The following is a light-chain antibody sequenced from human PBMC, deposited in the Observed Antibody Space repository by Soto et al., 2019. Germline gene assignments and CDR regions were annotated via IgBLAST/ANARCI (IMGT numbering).Light chain of an antibody. J-gene: IGLJ1*01. V-gene: IGLV2-14*01. CDR3: NSFRVSHLYV. Sequence: QSALSQPASVSGSPGQTITISCTRTSTDVGGYNAVSWYQHHPGKAPKLIIYEVTHRPPGVSDRFSASKSGNTASLTISGLQAEDEADYYCNSFRVSHLYVFGTGTKVTVL. CDR1: STDVGGYNA. CDR2: EVT.